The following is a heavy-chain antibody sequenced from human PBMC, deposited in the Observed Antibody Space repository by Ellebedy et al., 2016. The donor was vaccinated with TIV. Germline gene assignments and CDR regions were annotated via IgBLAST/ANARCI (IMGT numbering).Heavy chain of an antibody. Sequence: MPSETLSLTCTVSGGSISSSSYYWGWIRQPPGKGLEWIGSIYYSGSTYYNPSLKSRVTISVDTSKNQFSLKLSSVTAADTAVYYCASWITIFGVVTHFDYWGQGTLVTVSS. CDR1: GGSISSSSYY. V-gene: IGHV4-39*01. J-gene: IGHJ4*02. CDR2: IYYSGST. D-gene: IGHD3-3*01. CDR3: ASWITIFGVVTHFDY.